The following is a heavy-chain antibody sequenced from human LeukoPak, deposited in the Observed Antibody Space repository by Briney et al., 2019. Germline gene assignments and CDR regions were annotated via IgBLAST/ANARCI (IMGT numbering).Heavy chain of an antibody. V-gene: IGHV3-48*03. J-gene: IGHJ4*02. CDR3: ARDHNYAFDN. CDR1: GFSFSSYE. D-gene: IGHD1-1*01. CDR2: IGIDSGNT. Sequence: QPGGSLRLSCVVSGFSFSSYEMNWVRQVPGKGLEWIAYIGIDSGNTKYADSVRGRFTISADKAKNSLYLQMNSLRVEDTAVYYCARDHNYAFDNWGQGTLVSVAS.